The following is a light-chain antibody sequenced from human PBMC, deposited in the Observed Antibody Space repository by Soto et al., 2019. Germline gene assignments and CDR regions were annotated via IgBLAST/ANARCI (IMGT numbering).Light chain of an antibody. Sequence: QLTHSTSTLSASVGDTFTITCRASQSISRWLAWYQQRPGRAPNLLISDASTLESGVPSRFSGSGSGTEFTVTSSSLQVYEFLTNRCPEQTIYLLPFAGGTKVDIK. CDR2: DAS. J-gene: IGKJ4*01. V-gene: IGKV1-5*01. CDR3: PEQTIYLLP. CDR1: QSISRW.